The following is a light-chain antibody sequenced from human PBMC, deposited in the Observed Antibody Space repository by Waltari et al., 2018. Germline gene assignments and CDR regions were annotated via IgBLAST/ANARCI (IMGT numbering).Light chain of an antibody. CDR1: QSINTW. CDR3: QQYNSYSGT. V-gene: IGKV1-5*03. CDR2: KAS. J-gene: IGKJ1*01. Sequence: DIQMTQSPSTLSASVGDRVTITCRASQSINTWLAWYQQKPGKAPKVMIYKASNLENGVPSRCSGSGSGTEFTLTISSLQPDDFATYYCQQYNSYSGTFGQGTKVEIK.